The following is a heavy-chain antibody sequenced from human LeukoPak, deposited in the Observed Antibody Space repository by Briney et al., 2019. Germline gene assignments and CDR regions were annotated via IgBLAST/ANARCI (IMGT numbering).Heavy chain of an antibody. D-gene: IGHD3-10*01. CDR2: ISYDGSNK. V-gene: IGHV3-30*03. CDR3: ARDNVVRGAPEFDY. Sequence: QPGRSLRLSCAASGFTFSSYGMHWVRQAPGKGLEWVAVISYDGSNKYYADSVKGRFTISRDNAKNSLYLQMNSLRAEDTAVYYCARDNVVRGAPEFDYWGQGTLVTVSS. CDR1: GFTFSSYG. J-gene: IGHJ4*02.